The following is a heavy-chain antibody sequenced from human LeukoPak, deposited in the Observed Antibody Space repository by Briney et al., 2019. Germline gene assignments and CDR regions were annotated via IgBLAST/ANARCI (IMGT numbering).Heavy chain of an antibody. CDR1: GFTFSSYS. D-gene: IGHD2-15*01. J-gene: IGHJ6*02. CDR3: AREQWWSDYYYYYGMDV. Sequence: GGSLRLSCAASGFTFSSYSMNWVRQAPGKGLEWVSSISSSSSYIYYADSVKGRFTISRDNAKNSLYLQVNSLRAEDTAVYYCAREQWWSDYYYYYGMDVWGQGTTVTVSS. CDR2: ISSSSSYI. V-gene: IGHV3-21*01.